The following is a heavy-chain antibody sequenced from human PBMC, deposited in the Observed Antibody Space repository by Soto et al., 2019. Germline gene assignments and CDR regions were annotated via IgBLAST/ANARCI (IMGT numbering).Heavy chain of an antibody. Sequence: GASVKVSCTASGYTFTSYGISWVRQAPGQGLEWMGWISAYNGNTNYAQKLQGRVTMTTDTSTSTAYMELRSLRSDDTAVYYCARDNSGYSSGAFDYWGQGTLVTVS. V-gene: IGHV1-18*01. CDR2: ISAYNGNT. CDR1: GYTFTSYG. D-gene: IGHD6-19*01. CDR3: ARDNSGYSSGAFDY. J-gene: IGHJ4*02.